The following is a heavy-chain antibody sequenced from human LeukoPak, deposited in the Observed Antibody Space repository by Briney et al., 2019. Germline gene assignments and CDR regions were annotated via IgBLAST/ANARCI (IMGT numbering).Heavy chain of an antibody. CDR3: ARQVEVKVVPAAIDY. J-gene: IGHJ4*02. Sequence: SETLSLTCAVSGYSISSGYYWGWIRQPPGKGLEWIGSIYHSGSTYYNPSLKSRVTISVDTSKNQFSLKLSSVTAADTAVYYCARQVEVKVVPAAIDYWGQGTLVTVSS. CDR1: GYSISSGYY. V-gene: IGHV4-38-2*01. CDR2: IYHSGST. D-gene: IGHD2-2*01.